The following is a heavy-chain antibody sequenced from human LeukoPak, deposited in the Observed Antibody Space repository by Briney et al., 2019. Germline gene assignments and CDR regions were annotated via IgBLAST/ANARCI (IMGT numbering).Heavy chain of an antibody. J-gene: IGHJ6*03. Sequence: SSETLSLTCTVSGGSISSSSYYWGWIRQPPGKGLEWIGSIYHSGSTYYNPSLKSRVTISVDTSKNQFSLKLSSVTAADTAVYYCARQGYCSSTSCYRRPYYYYYMDVWGKGTTVTVSS. V-gene: IGHV4-39*01. D-gene: IGHD2-2*01. CDR2: IYHSGST. CDR3: ARQGYCSSTSCYRRPYYYYYMDV. CDR1: GGSISSSSYY.